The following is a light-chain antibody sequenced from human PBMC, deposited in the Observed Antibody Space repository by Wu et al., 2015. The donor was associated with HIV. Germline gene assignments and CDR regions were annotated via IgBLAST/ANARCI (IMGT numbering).Light chain of an antibody. CDR3: QQYGPWT. Sequence: EIVLTQSPGTLSLSPGERATLSCRASQSVNNRYLAWYQQKPGQAPRLLIYGASSRATGIPDRFSGSGSGTDFTLTISRLEPEDFAMYYCQQYGPWTFGRGTKVEIK. CDR1: QSVNNRY. J-gene: IGKJ1*01. V-gene: IGKV3-20*01. CDR2: GAS.